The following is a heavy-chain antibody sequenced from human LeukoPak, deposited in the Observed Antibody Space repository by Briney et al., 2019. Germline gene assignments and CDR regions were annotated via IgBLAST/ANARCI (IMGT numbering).Heavy chain of an antibody. CDR3: AKTSRGNSGYDSPFDY. Sequence: GGSLRLSCAASGFTFSTYSMNWVRQAPGKGLEWVSSIATSSDYIYYAGSLKGRFTISRDNSKHTLYLQMNSLRAEDTAVYYCAKTSRGNSGYDSPFDYWGQGTLVTVSS. J-gene: IGHJ4*02. D-gene: IGHD5-12*01. CDR1: GFTFSTYS. V-gene: IGHV3-21*04. CDR2: IATSSDYI.